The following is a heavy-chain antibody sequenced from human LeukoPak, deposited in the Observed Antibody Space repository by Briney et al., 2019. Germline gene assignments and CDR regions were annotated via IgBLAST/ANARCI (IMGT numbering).Heavy chain of an antibody. CDR2: ISSSSSYI. V-gene: IGHV3-21*01. CDR1: GFTFSSYS. D-gene: IGHD5-12*01. Sequence: GGSLRLSCAASGFTFSSYSMNWVRQVPGKGLEWVSSISSSSSYIYYADSVKGRFTISRDNAKNSLYLQMNSPRAEDTAVYYCASHSGYDIQKRDYWGQGTLVTVSS. J-gene: IGHJ4*02. CDR3: ASHSGYDIQKRDY.